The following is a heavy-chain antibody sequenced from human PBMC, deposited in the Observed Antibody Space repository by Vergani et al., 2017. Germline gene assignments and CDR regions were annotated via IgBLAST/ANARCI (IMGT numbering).Heavy chain of an antibody. J-gene: IGHJ4*02. CDR3: AKELRGYSYGYEAYYFDY. CDR1: GFTFSSYA. V-gene: IGHV3-23*04. CDR2: ISGSGGST. Sequence: VQLVESGGGLVKPGGSLRLSCAASGFTFSSYAMSWVRQAPGKGLEWVSAISGSGGSTYYADSVKGRFTISRDNSKNTLYLQMNSLRAEDTAVYYCAKELRGYSYGYEAYYFDYWGQGTLVTVSS. D-gene: IGHD5-18*01.